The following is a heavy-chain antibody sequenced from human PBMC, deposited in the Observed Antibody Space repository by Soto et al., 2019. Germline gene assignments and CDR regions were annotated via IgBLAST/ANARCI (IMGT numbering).Heavy chain of an antibody. Sequence: QVQLVESGGGVVQPGRSLRLSCAASGFTFSSYAMHWVRQAPGKGLEWVAVISYDGSNKYYADSVKGRFTISRDNSKNTLYLQMNSLRAEATDVYYCARAPPTVVTPYYFDLWGRGTLVTVSS. D-gene: IGHD4-17*01. CDR2: ISYDGSNK. CDR1: GFTFSSYA. CDR3: ARAPPTVVTPYYFDL. V-gene: IGHV3-30-3*01. J-gene: IGHJ2*01.